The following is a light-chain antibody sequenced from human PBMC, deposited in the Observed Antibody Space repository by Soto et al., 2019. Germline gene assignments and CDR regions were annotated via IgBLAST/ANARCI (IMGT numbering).Light chain of an antibody. J-gene: IGKJ4*01. CDR3: QQYKDWHPLT. V-gene: IGKV3D-15*01. CDR2: GAS. CDR1: QSVNIN. Sequence: EIVMTQSPVTLSASPGERVTLSCRASQSVNINLAWYQQRHGQAPRVLIYGASNRASGIPDKFSGSGSGTDFNLAISSLEPDDFALYFCQQYKDWHPLTFGGGTRVEIK.